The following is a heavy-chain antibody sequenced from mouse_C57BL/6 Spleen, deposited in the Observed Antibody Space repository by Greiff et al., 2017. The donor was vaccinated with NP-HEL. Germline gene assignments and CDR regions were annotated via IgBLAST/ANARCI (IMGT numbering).Heavy chain of an antibody. CDR1: GFTFSDYG. Sequence: EVKLMESGGGLVKPGGSLKLSCAASGFTFSDYGMHWVRQAPEKGLEWVAYISSGSSTIYYADTVKGRFTISRDNAKNTLLLQMTSLRSEDTAMYYCARVRNDGYPYYYAMDYWGQGTSVTVSS. V-gene: IGHV5-17*01. CDR2: ISSGSSTI. CDR3: ARVRNDGYPYYYAMDY. J-gene: IGHJ4*01. D-gene: IGHD2-3*01.